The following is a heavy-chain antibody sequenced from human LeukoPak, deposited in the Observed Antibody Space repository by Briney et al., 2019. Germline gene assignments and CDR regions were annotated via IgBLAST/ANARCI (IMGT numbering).Heavy chain of an antibody. CDR2: ISSSSSYI. CDR1: GFTVSSTY. D-gene: IGHD2-15*01. Sequence: PGGSLRLSCAASGFTVSSTYMSWVRQAPGKGLEWVSSISSSSSYIYYADSVKGRFTISRDNAKNSLYLQMNSLRAEDTAVYYCASEKDVNRDYWGQGTLVTVSS. CDR3: ASEKDVNRDY. J-gene: IGHJ4*02. V-gene: IGHV3-21*01.